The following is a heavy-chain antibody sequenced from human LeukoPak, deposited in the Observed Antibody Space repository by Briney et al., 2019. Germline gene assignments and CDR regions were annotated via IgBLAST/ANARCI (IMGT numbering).Heavy chain of an antibody. D-gene: IGHD5-12*01. J-gene: IGHJ4*02. CDR2: LSAYSGDT. Sequence: GASVKVSCKASGDTFTSYGISWVRQAPGQGLEWMGWLSAYSGDTNYAQQLQDRVTMTTDTSTSTAYMELRSLRSDDTAVYYCARAYSGYDSFDYWGQGTLVAVSS. CDR1: GDTFTSYG. V-gene: IGHV1-18*01. CDR3: ARAYSGYDSFDY.